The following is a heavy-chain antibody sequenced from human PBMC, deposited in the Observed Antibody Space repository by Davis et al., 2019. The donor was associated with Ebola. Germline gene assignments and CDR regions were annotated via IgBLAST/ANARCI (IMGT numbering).Heavy chain of an antibody. D-gene: IGHD6-19*01. CDR3: ASRAVAGNFDY. J-gene: IGHJ4*02. CDR1: GGSISSYY. CDR2: IYYSGST. Sequence: PSETLSLTCTVSGGSISSYYWSWIRQPPGKGLEWIGYIYYSGSTNYNPSLKSRVTISVDTSKNQFSLKLSSVTAADTAVYYCASRAVAGNFDYWGQGTLVTVSS. V-gene: IGHV4-59*08.